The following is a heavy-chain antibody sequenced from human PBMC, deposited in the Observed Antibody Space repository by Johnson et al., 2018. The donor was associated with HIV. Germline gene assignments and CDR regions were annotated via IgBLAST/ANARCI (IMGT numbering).Heavy chain of an antibody. J-gene: IGHJ3*02. CDR2: ISGGST. CDR1: GITVSSNE. V-gene: IGHV3-38-3*01. CDR3: ARDWTSSLLTSMASYAFDI. Sequence: VQLVESRGVLVQPGGSLRLSCAASGITVSSNEMSWVRQAPGQGLEWVSSISGGSTYYADSRRGRFTISRDNSKNTLYLQMNSLRAEDTAVYYCARDWTSSLLTSMASYAFDIWGQGTMVTVSS. D-gene: IGHD5-18*01.